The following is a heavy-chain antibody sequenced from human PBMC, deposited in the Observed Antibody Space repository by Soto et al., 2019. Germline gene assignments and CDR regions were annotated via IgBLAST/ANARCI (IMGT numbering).Heavy chain of an antibody. CDR3: ARLGGYYQSLDT. CDR2: VYYTGTT. Sequence: QVQLQESGPGLVKPSETLSLTCTVSGGSIDSYYWTWIRQPPGKGLEWIGYVYYTGTTTYSPSLKSRLXXXVXXSLNQISLKLSSVTAADTAFYYCARLGGYYQSLDTWGQGTLVTVSS. D-gene: IGHD3-22*01. V-gene: IGHV4-59*08. J-gene: IGHJ5*02. CDR1: GGSIDSYY.